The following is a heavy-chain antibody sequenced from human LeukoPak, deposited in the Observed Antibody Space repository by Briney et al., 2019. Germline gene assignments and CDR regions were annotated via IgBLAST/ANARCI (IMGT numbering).Heavy chain of an antibody. CDR1: GFTFSSYG. V-gene: IGHV3-30*02. Sequence: GGSLRLSCAAPGFTFSSYGMHWVRQAPGKGLEWVAFIRYDGSNKYYADSVKGRFTISRDNSKNTLYLQMNSLRAEDTAVYYCARGRPLYSSGCDPWGQGTLVTVSS. D-gene: IGHD6-19*01. CDR3: ARGRPLYSSGCDP. CDR2: IRYDGSNK. J-gene: IGHJ5*02.